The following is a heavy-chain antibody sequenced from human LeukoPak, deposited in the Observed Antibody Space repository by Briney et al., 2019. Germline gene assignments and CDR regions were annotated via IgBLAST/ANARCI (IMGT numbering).Heavy chain of an antibody. Sequence: PGGSLRLSCAASGFMFNNYAMNWVRQAPGKGLEWVSGISGLGGSAYYAASVKGRFTISRDNSGDTLVLQLNNLRVEDTAIYFCARRGGSSWSSFDYWGQGTLVTVSS. CDR2: ISGLGGSA. V-gene: IGHV3-23*01. J-gene: IGHJ4*02. CDR1: GFMFNNYA. CDR3: ARRGGSSWSSFDY. D-gene: IGHD6-13*01.